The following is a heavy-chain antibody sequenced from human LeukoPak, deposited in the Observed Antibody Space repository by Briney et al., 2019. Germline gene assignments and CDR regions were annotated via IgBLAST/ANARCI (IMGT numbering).Heavy chain of an antibody. V-gene: IGHV4-4*02. Sequence: NSSETLSLTCAVWGGSISCCNGWIWLGPPPGKGLEWIGELYHSGSTNYNPSLERRVHISGHMSKTAFPLHLSSVTGGDTAVYYCARDNIVVVAATKAYYFDYWGQGTLVTVSS. D-gene: IGHD2-15*01. CDR3: ARDNIVVVAATKAYYFDY. J-gene: IGHJ4*02. CDR1: GGSISCCNG. CDR2: LYHSGST.